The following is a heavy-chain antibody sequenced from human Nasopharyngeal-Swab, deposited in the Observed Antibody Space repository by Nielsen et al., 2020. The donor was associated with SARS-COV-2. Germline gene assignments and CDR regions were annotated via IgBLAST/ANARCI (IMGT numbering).Heavy chain of an antibody. Sequence: ASVKVSCKASGYTFTSYYMHWVRQAPGQGLVWMGIINPSGGSTSYAQKFQGRVTMTRDTSTSTVYMELSSLRSEDTAVYYCARYGERITIFGVVIKEAFDIWGQGTMVTVSS. J-gene: IGHJ3*02. V-gene: IGHV1-46*01. CDR3: ARYGERITIFGVVIKEAFDI. D-gene: IGHD3-3*01. CDR2: INPSGGST. CDR1: GYTFTSYY.